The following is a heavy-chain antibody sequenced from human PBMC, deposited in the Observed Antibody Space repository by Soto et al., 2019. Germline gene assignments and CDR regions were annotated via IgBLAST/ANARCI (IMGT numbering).Heavy chain of an antibody. J-gene: IGHJ4*02. D-gene: IGHD6-19*01. CDR1: GFTFSDYY. CDR2: ISSSSHT. V-gene: IGHV3-11*03. CDR3: ARPRSSGWSDTYFVY. Sequence: PGGSLRLSCAASGFTFSDYYMSWTRQAPGKGLEWVSHISSSSHTNHADSVKGRFTISRNNAKNSLYLQMDSLRAEDTAVYYCARPRSSGWSDTYFVYWGQGALVTVSS.